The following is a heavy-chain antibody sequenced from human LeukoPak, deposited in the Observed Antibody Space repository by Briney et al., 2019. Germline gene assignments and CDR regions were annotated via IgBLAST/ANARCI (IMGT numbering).Heavy chain of an antibody. CDR3: ARAESSSWGPTKNYYYMDV. D-gene: IGHD6-13*01. Sequence: SETLSLTCTVSGGSISSYYWSWIRQPAGKGLEWIGRIYTSGSTNYNPSLKSRVTMSVDTSKNQFSLELSSVTAADTAVYYCARAESSSWGPTKNYYYMDVWGKGTTVTVSS. V-gene: IGHV4-4*07. J-gene: IGHJ6*03. CDR1: GGSISSYY. CDR2: IYTSGST.